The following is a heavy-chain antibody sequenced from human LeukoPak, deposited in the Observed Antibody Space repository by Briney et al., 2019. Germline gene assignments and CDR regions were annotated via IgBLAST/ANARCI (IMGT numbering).Heavy chain of an antibody. CDR1: GFTFSDYY. CDR3: ASSPAGYCSSTSCFPYYFDY. Sequence: GGSLRLSCAASGFTFSDYYMSWIRQAPGKGLEWVSYISSSGSTIYYADSVKGRFTISRGNAKNSLYLQMNSLRAEDTAVYYCASSPAGYCSSTSCFPYYFDYWGQGTLVTVSS. V-gene: IGHV3-11*01. D-gene: IGHD2-2*01. J-gene: IGHJ4*02. CDR2: ISSSGSTI.